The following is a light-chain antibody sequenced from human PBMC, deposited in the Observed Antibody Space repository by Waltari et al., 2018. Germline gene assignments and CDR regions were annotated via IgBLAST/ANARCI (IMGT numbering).Light chain of an antibody. Sequence: DIQMTQSPSSLSAAVGDSVTITCQASQAISHYLNWYQQKPGKPPKLLIRDASNLEAGVPSRFSGSQSGTQFTFTISSLQPEDIATYYCQRYDNLPIFAFGPGTKVNI. CDR2: DAS. CDR1: QAISHY. V-gene: IGKV1-33*01. CDR3: QRYDNLPIFA. J-gene: IGKJ3*01.